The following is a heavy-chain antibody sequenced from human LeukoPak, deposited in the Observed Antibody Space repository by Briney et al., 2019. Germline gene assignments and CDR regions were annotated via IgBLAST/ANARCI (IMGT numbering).Heavy chain of an antibody. D-gene: IGHD1-26*01. V-gene: IGHV5-51*01. J-gene: IGHJ6*02. CDR1: RYSFTSYW. Sequence: GESLKISCKGSRYSFTSYWIGWVRQMPGKGLEWMGIIYPGDSDTRYSPSFQGQVTISADKSTSTAYLQWSSLKASDTAMYYCARKGMRGSSYYYYGMDVWGQGTTVTVSS. CDR3: ARKGMRGSSYYYYGMDV. CDR2: IYPGDSDT.